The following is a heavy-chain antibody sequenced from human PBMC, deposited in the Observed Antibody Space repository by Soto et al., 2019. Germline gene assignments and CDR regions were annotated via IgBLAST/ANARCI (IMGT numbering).Heavy chain of an antibody. V-gene: IGHV3-23*01. Sequence: GGSLRLSCAASGFTFSSYAMSWVRQAPGKGLEWVSAISGSDGSTYYADSVKGRFTISRDNSKNTLYLQMNSLRAEDTAVYYCAKVRRYDFWSGYAKYYGMDVWGQGTTVTVS. CDR2: ISGSDGST. CDR3: AKVRRYDFWSGYAKYYGMDV. CDR1: GFTFSSYA. D-gene: IGHD3-3*01. J-gene: IGHJ6*02.